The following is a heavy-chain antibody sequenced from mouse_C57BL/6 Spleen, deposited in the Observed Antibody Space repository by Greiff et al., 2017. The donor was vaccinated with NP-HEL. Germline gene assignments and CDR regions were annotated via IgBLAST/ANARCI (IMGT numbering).Heavy chain of an antibody. J-gene: IGHJ2*01. CDR2: IYPGDGDT. CDR3: AREITTVVAFDD. Sequence: SGPELVKPGASVKISCKASGYAFSSSWMNWVKQRPGKGLEWIGRIYPGDGDTNYNGKFKGKATLTADKSSSTAYMQLSSLTSEDSAVYFCAREITTVVAFDDWGQGTTLTVSS. V-gene: IGHV1-82*01. D-gene: IGHD1-1*01. CDR1: GYAFSSSW.